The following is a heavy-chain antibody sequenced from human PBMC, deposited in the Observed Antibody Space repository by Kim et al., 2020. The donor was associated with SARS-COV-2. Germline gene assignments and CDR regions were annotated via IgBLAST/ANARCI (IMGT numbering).Heavy chain of an antibody. CDR3: ARGQKLLWFGELFPFDY. D-gene: IGHD3-10*01. CDR1: GGSFSGYY. V-gene: IGHV4-34*01. J-gene: IGHJ4*02. Sequence: SETLSLTCAVYGGSFSGYYWSWIRQPPGKGLEWIGEINHSGSTNYNPSLKSRVTISVDTSKNQFSLKLSSVTAADTAVYYCARGQKLLWFGELFPFDYWGQGTLVTVSS. CDR2: INHSGST.